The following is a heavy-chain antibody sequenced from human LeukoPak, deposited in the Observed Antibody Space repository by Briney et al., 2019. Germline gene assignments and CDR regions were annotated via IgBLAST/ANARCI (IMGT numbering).Heavy chain of an antibody. J-gene: IGHJ6*03. D-gene: IGHD5-12*01. CDR1: GYTFTGYY. V-gene: IGHV1-2*02. CDR2: INPNSGGT. Sequence: ASVKVSCKASGYTFTGYYMHWVRQAPGQGLEWMGWINPNSGGTNYAQKFQGRVTMTRDTSIGTAYMELSRLRSDDTAVYYCARDLGYSGYDQDYYYYYYMDVWGKGTTVTVSS. CDR3: ARDLGYSGYDQDYYYYYYMDV.